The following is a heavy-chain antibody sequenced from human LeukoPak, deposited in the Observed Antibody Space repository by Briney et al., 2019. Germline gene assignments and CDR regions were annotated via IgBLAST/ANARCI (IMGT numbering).Heavy chain of an antibody. Sequence: SETLSLTFTVSGGSISSYYWSWIRQPPGKGLEWIGYIYYSGSTNYNPSLKTRVTISVDTSKNQFSLKLSSVTAADTAVYYCARVREGYSYGPLNYYYYYMDVWGKGTTVTVSS. V-gene: IGHV4-59*01. CDR2: IYYSGST. CDR1: GGSISSYY. J-gene: IGHJ6*03. CDR3: ARVREGYSYGPLNYYYYYMDV. D-gene: IGHD5-18*01.